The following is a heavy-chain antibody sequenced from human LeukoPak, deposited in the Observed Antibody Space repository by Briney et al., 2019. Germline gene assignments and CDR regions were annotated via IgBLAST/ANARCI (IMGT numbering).Heavy chain of an antibody. CDR1: GFTFSSYW. J-gene: IGHJ6*03. Sequence: GGSLSLSCAASGFTFSSYWMGWVRQAPGEGPGWVANIKQDGSEKYYVDSVKSRFTISRDNAKNSLYLQMNSLRAEDTAVYYCARDRYCTNGVCYDMDVWGKGTTVTVSS. V-gene: IGHV3-7*01. CDR2: IKQDGSEK. CDR3: ARDRYCTNGVCYDMDV. D-gene: IGHD2-8*01.